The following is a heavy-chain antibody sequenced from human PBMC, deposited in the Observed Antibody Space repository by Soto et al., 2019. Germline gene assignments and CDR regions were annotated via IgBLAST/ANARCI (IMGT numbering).Heavy chain of an antibody. CDR3: ARRPDYYDSSGYYYYYGMDV. Sequence: ASVKVSCKASGYTFTSYGISWVRQPPGQGLEWMGWISAYNGNTNYAQKLQGRVTMTTDTSTSTAYMELRSLRSDDTAVYYCARRPDYYDSSGYYYYYGMDVWGQGTTVTVSS. CDR2: ISAYNGNT. V-gene: IGHV1-18*01. CDR1: GYTFTSYG. J-gene: IGHJ6*02. D-gene: IGHD3-22*01.